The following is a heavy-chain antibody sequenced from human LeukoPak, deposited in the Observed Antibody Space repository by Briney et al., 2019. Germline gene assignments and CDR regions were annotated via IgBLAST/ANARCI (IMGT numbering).Heavy chain of an antibody. V-gene: IGHV4-30-4*01. Sequence: SQTLSLTCTVSGGSVSSDEYNWSWIRQTPGKGLEWIGYIYYSRSTYYNPSLKSRLTISVDTSKNQFSLKLRSVTAADTAVYYCASGPVHNWFDPWGQGTLVTVSS. CDR1: GGSVSSDEYN. J-gene: IGHJ5*02. CDR3: ASGPVHNWFDP. CDR2: IYYSRST.